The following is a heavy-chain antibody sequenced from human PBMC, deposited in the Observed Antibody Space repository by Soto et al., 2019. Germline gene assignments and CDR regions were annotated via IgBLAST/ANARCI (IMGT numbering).Heavy chain of an antibody. Sequence: LSLTCAVYGGSFSGYYWSWIRQPPGKGLEWIGEINHSGSTNYNPSLKSRVTISVDTSKSQFSLKLSSVTAADTAVYYCARTQYSYGVDYWGQGTLVTVSS. V-gene: IGHV4-34*01. CDR2: INHSGST. D-gene: IGHD5-18*01. CDR3: ARTQYSYGVDY. J-gene: IGHJ4*02. CDR1: GGSFSGYY.